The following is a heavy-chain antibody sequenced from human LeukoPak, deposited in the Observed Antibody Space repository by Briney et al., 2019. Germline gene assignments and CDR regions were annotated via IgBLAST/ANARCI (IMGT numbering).Heavy chain of an antibody. CDR3: ARAGYGDYDPFDYYYYGMDV. CDR2: INTNTGNP. D-gene: IGHD4-17*01. Sequence: VASVKVSCKASGYTFTSNAMNWVRQAPGQGLEWMGWINTNTGNPTYAQGFTGRFVFSLDTSVSTAYLQISSLKAEDTAVYYCARAGYGDYDPFDYYYYGMDVWGQGTTVTVSS. V-gene: IGHV7-4-1*02. CDR1: GYTFTSNA. J-gene: IGHJ6*02.